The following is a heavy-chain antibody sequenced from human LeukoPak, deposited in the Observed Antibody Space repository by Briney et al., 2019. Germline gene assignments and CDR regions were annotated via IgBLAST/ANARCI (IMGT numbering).Heavy chain of an antibody. CDR1: EFTFSSYG. CDR2: ISGSGGST. D-gene: IGHD4-17*01. Sequence: GGLRLSCADSEFTFSSYGMSWVRQAPGKGLEWVSSISGSGGSTQYADSVQGRFAISRDNSKNTLYLQMNSLRVEDTAMYFCARDPNGDYIGTFDMWGRGTMVSVSS. CDR3: ARDPNGDYIGTFDM. J-gene: IGHJ3*02. V-gene: IGHV3-23*01.